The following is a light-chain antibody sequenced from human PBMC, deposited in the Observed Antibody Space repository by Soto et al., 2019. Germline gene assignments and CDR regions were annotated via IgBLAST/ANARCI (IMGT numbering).Light chain of an antibody. CDR2: LTS. CDR1: RSIGNY. V-gene: IGKV1-39*01. J-gene: IGKJ2*01. CDR3: QQSYSTPYS. Sequence: DIQMTQSPSSLSASVGDRVTITCRASRSIGNYLNWYQQKPESAPKLLIYLTSSLQSGVPSRFSGSGSGTDFTLTICSLQPEDFATYYCQQSYSTPYSFGQGTKLEIK.